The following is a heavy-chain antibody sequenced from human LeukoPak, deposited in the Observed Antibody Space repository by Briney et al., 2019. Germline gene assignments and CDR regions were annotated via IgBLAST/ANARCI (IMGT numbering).Heavy chain of an antibody. CDR2: INHSGST. Sequence: SETLSLTCAVYGGSFSGYYWSWIRQPPGKGLGWIGEINHSGSTNYNPSLKSRVTISVDTSKNQFSLKLSSVTAADTAVYYCARAQLWFKTLGYWGQGTLVTVSS. CDR3: ARAQLWFKTLGY. J-gene: IGHJ4*02. CDR1: GGSFSGYY. D-gene: IGHD5-18*01. V-gene: IGHV4-34*01.